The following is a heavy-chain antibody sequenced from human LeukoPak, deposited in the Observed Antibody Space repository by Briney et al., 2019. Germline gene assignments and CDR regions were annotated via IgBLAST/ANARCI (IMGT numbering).Heavy chain of an antibody. V-gene: IGHV3-13*01. CDR3: ARGSSGAVADFDY. Sequence: PGGSLRLSCAASGFTFSSYDMHWVRQATGKGLEWVSAIGTAGDTYYPGSVKGRFTISRENAKNSLYLQMNSLRAGDTAVYYCARGSSGAVADFDYWGQGTLVTVSS. J-gene: IGHJ4*02. D-gene: IGHD6-19*01. CDR2: IGTAGDT. CDR1: GFTFSSYD.